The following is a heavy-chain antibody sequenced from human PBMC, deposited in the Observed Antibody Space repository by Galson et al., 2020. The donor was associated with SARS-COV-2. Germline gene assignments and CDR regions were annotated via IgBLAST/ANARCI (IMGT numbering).Heavy chain of an antibody. V-gene: IGHV3-21*01. CDR1: GFTFSSYS. D-gene: IGHD2-15*01. Sequence: GESLKISCAASGFTFSSYSMNWVRQAPGKGLEWVSSISSSSSYIYYADSVKGRFTISRDNAKNSLYLQMNSLRAEDTAVYYCATYCSGGSCYSAFDYWGQGTLVTVSS. CDR3: ATYCSGGSCYSAFDY. CDR2: ISSSSSYI. J-gene: IGHJ4*02.